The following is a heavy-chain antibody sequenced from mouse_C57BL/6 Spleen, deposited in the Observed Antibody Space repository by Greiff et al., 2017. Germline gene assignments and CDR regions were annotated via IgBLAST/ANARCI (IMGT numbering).Heavy chain of an antibody. CDR2: IYPGDGDT. D-gene: IGHD2-1*01. CDR3: AGRGGYGNHVGYFDV. Sequence: QVQLQQSGPELVKPGASVKISCKASGYAFSSSWMNWVKQRPGKGLEWIGRIYPGDGDTNYNGKFKGKATLTADKSSSTAYMQLSSLTSEDSAVYFCAGRGGYGNHVGYFDVWGTGTTVTVSS. V-gene: IGHV1-82*01. J-gene: IGHJ1*03. CDR1: GYAFSSSW.